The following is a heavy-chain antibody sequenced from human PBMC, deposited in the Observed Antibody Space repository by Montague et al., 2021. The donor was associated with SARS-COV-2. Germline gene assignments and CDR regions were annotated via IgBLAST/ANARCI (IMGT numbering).Heavy chain of an antibody. V-gene: IGHV4-39*01. Sequence: SETLSLTCTVSGYSISSSNYYWGWIRQPPGKGLEWIATIYYTGNTYYSPSLKSRVTISVDRSNNQVSLKLSSVTAADTAVYYCARSYCGGNCPTFYYGMDVWGQGTTVTVSS. D-gene: IGHD2-21*02. J-gene: IGHJ6*02. CDR2: IYYTGNT. CDR3: ARSYCGGNCPTFYYGMDV. CDR1: GYSISSSNYY.